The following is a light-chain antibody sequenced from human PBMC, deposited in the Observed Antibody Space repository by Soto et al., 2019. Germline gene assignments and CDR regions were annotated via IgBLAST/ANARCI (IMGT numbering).Light chain of an antibody. CDR2: DAS. J-gene: IGLJ3*02. CDR3: LRSYSDIRV. CDR1: TGAVTSGHY. V-gene: IGLV7-46*01. Sequence: QAVVTQEPSLTVSPGGTVTLTCGSSTGAVTSGHYPYWFQQKPGQAPKTRIYDASNKYSWTPARFSGSLLGGKAALTLSGAQPEDEAEYYCLRSYSDIRVFGGGTKLTVL.